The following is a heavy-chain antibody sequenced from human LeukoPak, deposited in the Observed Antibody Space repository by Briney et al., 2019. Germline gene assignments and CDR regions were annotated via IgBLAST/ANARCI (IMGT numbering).Heavy chain of an antibody. CDR2: ISSSGSTI. Sequence: GGSLRLSCATSGFTFSHAWMNWVRQAPGKGLEWVSYISSSGSTIYYADSVKGRFTISRDNAKNSLYLQMNSLRAEDTAVYYCATLLEYFDYWGQGTLVTVSS. D-gene: IGHD1-1*01. J-gene: IGHJ4*02. CDR1: GFTFSHAW. CDR3: ATLLEYFDY. V-gene: IGHV3-48*04.